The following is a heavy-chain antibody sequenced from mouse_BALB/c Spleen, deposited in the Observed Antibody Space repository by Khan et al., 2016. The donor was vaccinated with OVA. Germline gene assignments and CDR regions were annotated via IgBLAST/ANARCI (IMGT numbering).Heavy chain of an antibody. CDR2: ISSDSNTI. CDR1: GFSFSSFG. Sequence: EVQLVESGGGLVQPGGSRKLSCAASGFSFSSFGMHWVRQAPEKGLEWVAYISSDSNTIYYVDTVKDRFTISRDNPKNTLFLQMTSLRSEDTAMYYCARANWAWFAYWGQGTLVTVSA. J-gene: IGHJ3*01. CDR3: ARANWAWFAY. V-gene: IGHV5-17*02. D-gene: IGHD4-1*01.